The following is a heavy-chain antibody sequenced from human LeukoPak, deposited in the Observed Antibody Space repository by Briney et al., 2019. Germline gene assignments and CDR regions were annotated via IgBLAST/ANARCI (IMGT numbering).Heavy chain of an antibody. CDR3: ARATDGYDSKVDWFDP. CDR1: GFTFSSYE. Sequence: GGSLRLSCAASGFTFSSYEMNWVRQAPGQGLEWVSYISSSGSITYQADSVKGRFTISRDNAKNSLYLQMNSLRAEDTAVYYCARATDGYDSKVDWFDPWGQGTLVTVSS. D-gene: IGHD3-22*01. J-gene: IGHJ5*02. CDR2: ISSSGSIT. V-gene: IGHV3-48*03.